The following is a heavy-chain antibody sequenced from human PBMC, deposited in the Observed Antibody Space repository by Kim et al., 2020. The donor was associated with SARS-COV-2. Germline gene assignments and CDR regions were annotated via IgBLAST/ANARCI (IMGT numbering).Heavy chain of an antibody. CDR1: GFTVSSNY. V-gene: IGHV3-53*01. Sequence: GGSLRLSCAASGFTVSSNYMSWVRQAPGKGLEWVSVIYSGGSTYYADSVKGRFTISRDNSKNTLYLQMNSLRAEDTAVYYCARECPYCGGSSRPFDYWGQGTLVTVSS. D-gene: IGHD2-21*01. CDR2: IYSGGST. J-gene: IGHJ4*02. CDR3: ARECPYCGGSSRPFDY.